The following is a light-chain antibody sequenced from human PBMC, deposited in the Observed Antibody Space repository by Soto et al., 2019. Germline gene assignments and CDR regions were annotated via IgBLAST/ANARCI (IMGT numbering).Light chain of an antibody. Sequence: LTQPHSVSESPGKTVIISCSGTNTDVGAYDYVSWYQQHPGKAPKLILYDVINRPSGVSDRFSGSKSGNTASLTISGLQAEDEAEYFCSSYSTISNLVFGTGTKLTVL. CDR1: NTDVGAYDY. J-gene: IGLJ1*01. V-gene: IGLV2-14*03. CDR3: SSYSTISNLV. CDR2: DVI.